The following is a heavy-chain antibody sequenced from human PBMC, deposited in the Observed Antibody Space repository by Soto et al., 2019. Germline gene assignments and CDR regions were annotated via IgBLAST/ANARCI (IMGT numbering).Heavy chain of an antibody. CDR1: GGSLTDHY. J-gene: IGHJ3*02. Sequence: QVQLQESGPGLVKPSETLSLTCTVAGGSLTDHYWNWFRQAPGKGLHWIGYVYYSGCTNYNPSLKMRVYMSVDTSKNQCSLNLRSVTAADTAVYYCARGNDWKSSTFDIWGQGTMVSVSS. D-gene: IGHD2-21*01. CDR3: ARGNDWKSSTFDI. CDR2: VYYSGCT. V-gene: IGHV4-59*11.